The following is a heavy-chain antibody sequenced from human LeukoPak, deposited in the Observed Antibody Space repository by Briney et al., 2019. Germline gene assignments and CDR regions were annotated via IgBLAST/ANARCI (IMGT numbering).Heavy chain of an antibody. Sequence: GASVKVSCKASGYTFTSYGICWVRQAPGQGLEWMGWISAYNGNTNYAQKLQGRVTMTTDTSTSTAYMELRSLRSDDTAVYYCARGIVHDILTGYYYYYGMDVWGQGTTVTVSS. J-gene: IGHJ6*02. V-gene: IGHV1-18*01. CDR1: GYTFTSYG. CDR3: ARGIVHDILTGYYYYYGMDV. CDR2: ISAYNGNT. D-gene: IGHD3-9*01.